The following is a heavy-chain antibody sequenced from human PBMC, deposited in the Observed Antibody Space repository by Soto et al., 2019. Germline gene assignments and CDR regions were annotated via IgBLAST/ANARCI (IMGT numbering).Heavy chain of an antibody. CDR1: GYTFTSYD. D-gene: IGHD3-10*01. V-gene: IGHV1-8*01. J-gene: IGHJ3*02. Sequence: EASVKVSCKASGYTFTSYDINWVRQATGQGLEWMGWMNPNSGNTGYAQKFQGRVTMTRNTSISTAYMELSSLRSEDTAVYYCARPLLRSYYYGSGSYYIAYAFDIWGQGTMVTVSS. CDR2: MNPNSGNT. CDR3: ARPLLRSYYYGSGSYYIAYAFDI.